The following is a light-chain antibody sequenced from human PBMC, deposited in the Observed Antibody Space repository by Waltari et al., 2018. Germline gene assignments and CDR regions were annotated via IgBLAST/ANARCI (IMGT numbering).Light chain of an antibody. V-gene: IGKV3-15*01. J-gene: IGKJ1*01. Sequence: IEMTQSPATLSVSPGERATLSCRASQNVGTKLAWYPQNPGLAPRLLIYDAFTRATGIPARFSGSGSGTEFTLTISSLQSEDLALYHCLQYHYWPPWTFGQGTKVEVK. CDR1: QNVGTK. CDR3: LQYHYWPPWT. CDR2: DAF.